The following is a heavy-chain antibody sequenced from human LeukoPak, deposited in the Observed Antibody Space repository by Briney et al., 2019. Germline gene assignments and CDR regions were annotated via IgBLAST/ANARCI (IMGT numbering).Heavy chain of an antibody. J-gene: IGHJ4*02. CDR3: ATYRQELLPFES. V-gene: IGHV3-23*01. Sequence: GGSLRLSCAASGFTFSTFAMIWVRQPPGKGLEWVSSIFPSGGEIHYADSVRGRFTISRDNSKSTLSLQVNSLRAEDTAIYYCATYRQELLPFESWGQGTLVTVSS. CDR2: IFPSGGEI. CDR1: GFTFSTFA. D-gene: IGHD5-18*01.